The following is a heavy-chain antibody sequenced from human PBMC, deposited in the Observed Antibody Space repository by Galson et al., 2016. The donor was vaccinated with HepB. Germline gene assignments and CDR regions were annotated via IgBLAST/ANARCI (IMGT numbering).Heavy chain of an antibody. CDR2: ISPYNGNT. D-gene: IGHD2-21*01. Sequence: SVKVSCKASGYTFTNFGITWVRQAPGQGLEWVGWISPYNGNTNYAQNFLDRVTMTTDTSTSTAYMDLRNLRFDDTAVYYCARGDWVYWGQGTLVTVSS. V-gene: IGHV1-18*01. CDR1: GYTFTNFG. J-gene: IGHJ4*02. CDR3: ARGDWVY.